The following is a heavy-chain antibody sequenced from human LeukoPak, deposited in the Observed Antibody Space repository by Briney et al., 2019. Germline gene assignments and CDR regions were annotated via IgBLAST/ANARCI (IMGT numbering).Heavy chain of an antibody. D-gene: IGHD3-10*01. CDR2: INPSGGST. J-gene: IGHJ4*02. CDR3: ARDHGSAYYRAPRH. CDR1: GYIFTNYY. V-gene: IGHV1-46*01. Sequence: ASVKVSCKASGYIFTNYYMHWVRQAPGQGLEWMGTINPSGGSTTYAQKFQGRVTMTRDTSTSTVYMELSSLRSEDTAVHYSARDHGSAYYRAPRHWGQGTLVTVSS.